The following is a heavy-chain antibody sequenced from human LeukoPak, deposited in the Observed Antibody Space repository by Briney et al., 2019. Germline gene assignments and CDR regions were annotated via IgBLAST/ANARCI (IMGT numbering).Heavy chain of an antibody. V-gene: IGHV4-34*01. CDR3: AREGEYCSGGSCYGSDYFDY. J-gene: IGHJ4*02. D-gene: IGHD2-15*01. CDR1: GGSFSGYY. Sequence: SETLSLTCAVYGGSFSGYYWGWIRQPPGKGLERIGGINHSRSTNYKPSLKSRVTISLDTSTNQFPLKLSSVTAADTAVYYCAREGEYCSGGSCYGSDYFDYWGQGTLVTVSS. CDR2: INHSRST.